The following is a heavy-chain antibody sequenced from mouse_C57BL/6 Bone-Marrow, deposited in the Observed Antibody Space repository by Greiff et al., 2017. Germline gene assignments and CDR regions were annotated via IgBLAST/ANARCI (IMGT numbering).Heavy chain of an antibody. CDR2: IYPGSGST. CDR3: ARPYYSNYWYFDV. J-gene: IGHJ1*03. CDR1: GYTFTSYW. Sequence: VQLQQPGAELVKPGASVKMSCKASGYTFTSYWITWVKQRPGQGLEWIGNIYPGSGSTNYNEKFKSKATLTVDTSSSAAYMQLSSLTSEDSAVYYGARPYYSNYWYFDVWGTGTTVTVSS. D-gene: IGHD2-5*01. V-gene: IGHV1-55*01.